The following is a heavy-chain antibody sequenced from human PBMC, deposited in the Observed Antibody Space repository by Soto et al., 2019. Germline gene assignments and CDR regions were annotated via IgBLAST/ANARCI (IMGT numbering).Heavy chain of an antibody. CDR3: ARDNTLTHIAAAEVAFDP. D-gene: IGHD6-13*01. Sequence: QVQLVQSGAEVKKPGSSVKVSCKASGGTFSSYTISWVRQAPGQGLEWMGRIIPILGIANYAQKFQGRVTITADKSTSTAYMELSSLRSEDTAVYYCARDNTLTHIAAAEVAFDPWGQGTLVTVSS. V-gene: IGHV1-69*08. CDR1: GGTFSSYT. CDR2: IIPILGIA. J-gene: IGHJ5*02.